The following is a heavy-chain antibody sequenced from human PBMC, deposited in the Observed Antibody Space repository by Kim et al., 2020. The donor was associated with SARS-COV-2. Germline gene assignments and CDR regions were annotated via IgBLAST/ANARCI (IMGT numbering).Heavy chain of an antibody. V-gene: IGHV3-30*04. CDR1: GFTFSSYA. Sequence: GGSLRLSCAASGFTFSSYAMHWVRQAPGKGLEWVAVISYDGSNKYYVDSVKGRFTISRDNSKNTLYLQMNSLRAEDTAVYYCARAIAAWVYWGQGTPVTV. CDR2: ISYDGSNK. CDR3: ARAIAAWVY. D-gene: IGHD6-13*01. J-gene: IGHJ1*01.